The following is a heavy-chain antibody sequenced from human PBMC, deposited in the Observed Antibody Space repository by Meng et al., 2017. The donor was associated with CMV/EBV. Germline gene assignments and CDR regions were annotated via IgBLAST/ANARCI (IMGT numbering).Heavy chain of an antibody. CDR2: INPNSGNT. Sequence: ASVKVSCKASGYTFTGYYMHWVRQAPGQGLEWMGWINPNSGNTGYAQKFQGRVTMTRNTSISTAYMELSSLRSEDTAVYYCARGNIVVVPAAIGWFDPWGQGTLVTVSS. CDR3: ARGNIVVVPAAIGWFDP. D-gene: IGHD2-2*01. CDR1: GYTFTGYY. V-gene: IGHV1-8*02. J-gene: IGHJ5*02.